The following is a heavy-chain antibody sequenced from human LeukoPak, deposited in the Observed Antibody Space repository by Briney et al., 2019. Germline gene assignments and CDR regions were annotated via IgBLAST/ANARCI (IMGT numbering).Heavy chain of an antibody. CDR2: ISSNGGST. J-gene: IGHJ4*02. Sequence: SGGSLRLSCAASGFTFDDYAMHWVRQAPGKGLEFVSAISSNGGSTYYADSVKGRFIISRDNSKNTLYLQMGSLRPEDMALYYCTRAPGLQLWSHPDYWGQGTLVTVSS. V-gene: IGHV3-64*02. CDR1: GFTFDDYA. CDR3: TRAPGLQLWSHPDY. D-gene: IGHD5-18*01.